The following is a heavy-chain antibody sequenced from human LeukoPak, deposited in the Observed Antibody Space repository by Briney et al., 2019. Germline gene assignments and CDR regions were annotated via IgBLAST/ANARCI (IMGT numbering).Heavy chain of an antibody. CDR2: ISSSSSYI. D-gene: IGHD5-24*01. V-gene: IGHV3-21*01. CDR1: GFTFSSYD. CDR3: ARGEEKATITALDS. Sequence: PGRSLRLSCAASGFTFSSYDMHWVRQAPGKGLEWVSAISSSSSYIYYADSIKGRFTISRDNAENSLYLQMNSLRAVDTAVYFCARGEEKATITALDSWGQGTLVTVSS. J-gene: IGHJ4*02.